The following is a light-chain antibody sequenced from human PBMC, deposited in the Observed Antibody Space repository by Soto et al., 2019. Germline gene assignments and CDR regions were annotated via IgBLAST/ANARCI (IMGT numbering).Light chain of an antibody. V-gene: IGKV1-12*01. CDR3: QQANSFPT. J-gene: IGKJ4*01. Sequence: DIQMTQSPSSVSASVGDRVTITCRASQRVSSWLAWYQQKPGKAPKLLIYAASSLQSGVPSRFGGSGSGTDFTLTISSLQPEDFATYYCQQANSFPTFGGGTKVEIK. CDR2: AAS. CDR1: QRVSSW.